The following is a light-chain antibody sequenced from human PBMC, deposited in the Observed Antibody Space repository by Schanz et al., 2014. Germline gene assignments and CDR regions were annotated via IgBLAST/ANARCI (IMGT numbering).Light chain of an antibody. V-gene: IGLV2-14*02. CDR3: CSYTNINTPQYV. J-gene: IGLJ1*01. CDR1: SSDVGSYNL. Sequence: QSALTQPASVSGSPGQSITISCTGTSSDVGSYNLVSWYQQHPGKTPKLMIYEGSKRPSGVSNRFSGSKSGNTASLTISGLQAEDEADYYCCSYTNINTPQYVFGTGTKVTVL. CDR2: EGS.